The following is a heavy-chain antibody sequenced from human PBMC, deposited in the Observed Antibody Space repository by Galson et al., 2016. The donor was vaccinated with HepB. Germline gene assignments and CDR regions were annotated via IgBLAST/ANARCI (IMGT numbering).Heavy chain of an antibody. J-gene: IGHJ6*02. CDR3: ARAGDLDV. CDR2: IKPDATEK. V-gene: IGHV3-7*01. Sequence: SLRLSCAASGFSLSSHWMTWVRQAPGKGLEWVANIKPDATEKNYVSSVKGRFTISRDNTKNSVYLQMDRLRPEDTAVYYCARAGDLDVWGQGTTVTVSS. D-gene: IGHD1-26*01. CDR1: GFSLSSHW.